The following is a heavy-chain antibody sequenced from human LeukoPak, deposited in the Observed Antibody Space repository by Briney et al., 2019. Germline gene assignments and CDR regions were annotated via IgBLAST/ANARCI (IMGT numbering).Heavy chain of an antibody. V-gene: IGHV3-30*02. Sequence: GGSLRLSCAASGFTFSNYGMHWVRQAPGKGLEWVAFVRSDGDIKYYADSVKGRFTISRDNSRTTLYLQMNSPRAEDTAVYHCAKDLPAAYFDYWGQGTLVTVSS. J-gene: IGHJ4*02. CDR1: GFTFSNYG. CDR3: AKDLPAAYFDY. CDR2: VRSDGDIK. D-gene: IGHD2-2*01.